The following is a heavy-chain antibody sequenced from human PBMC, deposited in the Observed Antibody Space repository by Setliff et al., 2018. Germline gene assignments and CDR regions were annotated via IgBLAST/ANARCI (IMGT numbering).Heavy chain of an antibody. Sequence: PSETLSLTCAVSGYSISSDSYWGWIRQPPGKGLEWIGSIYHSGRNYYNPSLKSRVIISVDTSKNQFSLKLSSVTAADTAMYYCARHYYDSGGYYIDYWGQGTLVTVSS. CDR2: IYHSGRN. V-gene: IGHV4-38-2*01. CDR1: GYSISSDSY. D-gene: IGHD3-22*01. J-gene: IGHJ4*02. CDR3: ARHYYDSGGYYIDY.